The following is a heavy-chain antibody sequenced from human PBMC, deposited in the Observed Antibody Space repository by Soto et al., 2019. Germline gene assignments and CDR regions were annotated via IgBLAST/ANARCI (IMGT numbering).Heavy chain of an antibody. D-gene: IGHD3-10*01. Sequence: QVQLEQSGAEVKKPGSSGKVSCKASGGTLSDHGVAWLRQAPGQGLEWMGGTIPVFNTAKYAQKCQGRVTVTADKFTNIAYMELSSLRSEDTAFYFCARGVYGSGNYYTGPSAFDIWGQGTMVIVSS. CDR2: TIPVFNTA. CDR1: GGTLSDHG. CDR3: ARGVYGSGNYYTGPSAFDI. J-gene: IGHJ3*02. V-gene: IGHV1-69*06.